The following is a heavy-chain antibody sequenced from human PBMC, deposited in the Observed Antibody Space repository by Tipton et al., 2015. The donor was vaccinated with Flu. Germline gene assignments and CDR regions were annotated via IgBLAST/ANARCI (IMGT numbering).Heavy chain of an antibody. D-gene: IGHD6-19*01. CDR1: GFPFRTNG. CDR3: AGGSGWLIED. Sequence: SLRLSCEASGFPFRTNGMHWVRQAPGKGLEWVGVIWYDGSTKYYAGSVKGRFIVSRDNAKNSLFLQLSSLTADDTAVYYCAGGSGWLIEDWGQGTQVTVS. CDR2: IWYDGSTK. J-gene: IGHJ4*02. V-gene: IGHV3-33*01.